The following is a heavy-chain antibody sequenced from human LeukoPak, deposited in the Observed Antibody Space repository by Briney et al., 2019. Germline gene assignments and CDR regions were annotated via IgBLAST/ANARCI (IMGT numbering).Heavy chain of an antibody. D-gene: IGHD2-8*01. CDR1: GYTFTGYY. Sequence: GASVKVSCKASGYTFTGYYMHWVRQAPGQGLEWMGWINPNSGGTNYAQKFQGRVTMTRDTSISTAYMELSRLRSDDTAVYYCARDRCTNGVCADFQHWGQGTLVTVSS. CDR2: INPNSGGT. CDR3: ARDRCTNGVCADFQH. V-gene: IGHV1-2*02. J-gene: IGHJ1*01.